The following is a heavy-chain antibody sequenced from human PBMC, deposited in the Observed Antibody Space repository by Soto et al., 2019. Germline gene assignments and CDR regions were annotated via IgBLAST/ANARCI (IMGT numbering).Heavy chain of an antibody. J-gene: IGHJ4*02. D-gene: IGHD5-18*01. CDR2: INAGNGNT. V-gene: IGHV1-3*01. CDR3: ARGLNGYLHYFDY. Sequence: ASVKVSCKASGYTFTNYDINWVRQAPGQRLEWMGWINAGNGNTKYSQKFQGRVTITRDTSASTAYMELSSLRSEDTAVYYCARGLNGYLHYFDYWGQGTPVTVSS. CDR1: GYTFTNYD.